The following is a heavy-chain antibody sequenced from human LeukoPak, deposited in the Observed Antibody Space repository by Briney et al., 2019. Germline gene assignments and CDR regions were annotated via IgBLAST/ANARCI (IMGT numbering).Heavy chain of an antibody. CDR2: ISSSGSGT. Sequence: GGSLRLSCAASGFTFSTYAMSWVRQAPGKGLEWVSAISSSGSGTYYADSVKGRFTISRDDFKNTLYLQMNSLRAEDTDVYYCAKDYEYYFDYWGQGTLVTVSS. V-gene: IGHV3-23*01. D-gene: IGHD3-3*01. CDR3: AKDYEYYFDY. CDR1: GFTFSTYA. J-gene: IGHJ4*02.